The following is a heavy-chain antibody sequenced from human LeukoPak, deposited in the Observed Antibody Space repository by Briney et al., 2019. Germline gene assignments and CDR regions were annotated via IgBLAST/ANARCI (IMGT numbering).Heavy chain of an antibody. CDR2: THNSGRT. Sequence: ETQSLTCSVSGGSVSSYYWSWIRQSPGKGLEWIGYTHNSGRTNYNPSLKSRASGFVDTSKNQVSQRLSSVTAADTAVYYCARHGTISSESYFDYWGQEALAPASS. CDR3: ARHGTISSESYFDY. J-gene: IGHJ4*02. CDR1: GGSVSSYY. D-gene: IGHD1-14*01. V-gene: IGHV4-59*08.